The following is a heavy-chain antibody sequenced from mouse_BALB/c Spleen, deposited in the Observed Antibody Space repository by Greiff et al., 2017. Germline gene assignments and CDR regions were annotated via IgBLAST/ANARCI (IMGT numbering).Heavy chain of an antibody. V-gene: IGHV2-9*02. D-gene: IGHD2-1*01. J-gene: IGHJ3*01. CDR2: IWAGGST. Sequence: VKLMESGPGLVAPSQSLSITCTVSGFSLTSYGVHWVRQPPGKGLEWLGVIWAGGSTNYNSALMSRLSISKDNSKSQVFLKMNSLQTDDTAMYYCARDQGNYVIWFAYWGQGTLVTVSA. CDR3: ARDQGNYVIWFAY. CDR1: GFSLTSYG.